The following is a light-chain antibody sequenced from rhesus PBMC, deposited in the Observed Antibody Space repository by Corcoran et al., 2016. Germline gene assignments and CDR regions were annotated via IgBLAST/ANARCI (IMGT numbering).Light chain of an antibody. V-gene: IGKV1-18*01. Sequence: DIQMTQSPSSLSASVGDKVTITCRASHGFCSWLAWYQQKPGKARKLLSYAASSLQSGVPSRFSGSGSGTGYTLTLNSLQPEEFATYYCQQGYDTPTFGEGTKVEIK. CDR3: QQGYDTPT. CDR1: HGFCSW. CDR2: AAS. J-gene: IGKJ1*01.